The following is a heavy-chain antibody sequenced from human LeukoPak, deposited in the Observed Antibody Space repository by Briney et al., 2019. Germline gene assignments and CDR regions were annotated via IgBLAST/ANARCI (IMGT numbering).Heavy chain of an antibody. CDR1: GGSISSSSYY. Sequence: SETLSLTCTVSGGSISSSSYYWGWIRQPPGKGLEWIGSIYYSGSTYYNPSLKSRVTISVDTSKNQFSLKLSSVTAADTAVYYCARGRQDVNMILVVMAGVSYYLDVWSKGTTVTVS. CDR3: ARGRQDVNMILVVMAGVSYYLDV. V-gene: IGHV4-39*01. D-gene: IGHD3-22*01. J-gene: IGHJ6*03. CDR2: IYYSGST.